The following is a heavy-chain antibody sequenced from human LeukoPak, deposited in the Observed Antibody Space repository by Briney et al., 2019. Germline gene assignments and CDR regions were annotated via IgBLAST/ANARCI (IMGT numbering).Heavy chain of an antibody. CDR1: GDSINNSSHY. V-gene: IGHV4-39*01. Sequence: SETLSLTCSVSGDSINNSSHYWAWIRQPPGEGLEWIGTVCYSGATYCNPSLKSRVTISVDTSKNQFSLKLSSVTAADTAVYYCARRGLHYDFLTAYYSNLPFDSWGQGTLVTVSS. J-gene: IGHJ4*02. CDR3: ARRGLHYDFLTAYYSNLPFDS. D-gene: IGHD3-9*01. CDR2: VCYSGAT.